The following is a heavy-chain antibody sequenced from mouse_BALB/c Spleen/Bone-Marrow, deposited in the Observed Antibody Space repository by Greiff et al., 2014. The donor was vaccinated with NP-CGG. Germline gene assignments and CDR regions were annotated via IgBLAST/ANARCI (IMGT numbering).Heavy chain of an antibody. V-gene: IGHV1S16*01. J-gene: IGHJ2*01. Sequence: VQLQESGAELVKPGASVKLSCKASGYTFTSYWVHWVKLRPGQGFEWIGEINPSNGGTNYNEKFKRKATLTVDKSSSTAYMQLSSLTSEDSAVYYCTIGGFDYWGQATTLTVSS. CDR3: TIGGFDY. CDR1: GYTFTSYW. CDR2: INPSNGGT.